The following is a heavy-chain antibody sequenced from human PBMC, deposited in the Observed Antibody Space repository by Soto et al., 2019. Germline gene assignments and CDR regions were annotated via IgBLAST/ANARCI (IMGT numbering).Heavy chain of an antibody. J-gene: IGHJ6*02. CDR1: GYSFTSYW. CDR3: ARGETGLAYCGGDCYSNPTTYRLYYYYYGMDV. Sequence: GESLQISCKGSGYSFTSYWISWVRQMPGKGLEWMGRIDPSDSYTNYSPSFQGHVTISADKSISTAYLQWSSLKASDTAMDYCARGETGLAYCGGDCYSNPTTYRLYYYYYGMDVWGQGTTVTVSS. D-gene: IGHD2-21*02. CDR2: IDPSDSYT. V-gene: IGHV5-10-1*01.